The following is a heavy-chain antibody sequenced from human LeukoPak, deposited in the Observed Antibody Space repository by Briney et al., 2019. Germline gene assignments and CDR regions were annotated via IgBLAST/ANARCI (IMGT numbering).Heavy chain of an antibody. Sequence: GGSLRLSCAASGFTFSSYWMHWVRQAPGKGLVWVSRINSDGSTTNYADSVKGRFTISRDSAEKTVYLQMNSLRADDTAVYYCGSGGGWIFDYRGQGTLVTVSS. V-gene: IGHV3-74*01. J-gene: IGHJ4*02. D-gene: IGHD5-12*01. CDR2: INSDGSTT. CDR1: GFTFSSYW. CDR3: GSGGGWIFDY.